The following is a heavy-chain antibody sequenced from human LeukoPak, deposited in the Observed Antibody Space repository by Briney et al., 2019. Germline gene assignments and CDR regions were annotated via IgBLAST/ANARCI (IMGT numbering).Heavy chain of an antibody. CDR3: AKEGYDILTGRPLWYFDL. D-gene: IGHD3-9*01. J-gene: IGHJ2*01. CDR2: ISWNSGSI. Sequence: GGSLRLSCAASGFTFDDYAMHWVRQAPGKGLEWVSGISWNSGSIGYADSVKGRFTISRDNAKNSLYLQMNSLRAEDTALYYCAKEGYDILTGRPLWYFDLWGRGTLVTVSS. V-gene: IGHV3-9*01. CDR1: GFTFDDYA.